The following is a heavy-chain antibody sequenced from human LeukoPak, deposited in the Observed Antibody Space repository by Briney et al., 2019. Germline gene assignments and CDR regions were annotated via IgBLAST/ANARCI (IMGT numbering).Heavy chain of an antibody. CDR2: MNPNSGNT. J-gene: IGHJ4*02. CDR3: ARPTGDSFDY. V-gene: IGHV1-8*03. Sequence: ASVKVSCKASGGTFSSYDINWVRQATGQGLEWMGWMNPNSGNTGYAQKFQGRVTITRNTSISTAYMELSSLRSEDTAVYYCARPTGDSFDYWGQGTLVTVSS. CDR1: GGTFSSYD. D-gene: IGHD7-27*01.